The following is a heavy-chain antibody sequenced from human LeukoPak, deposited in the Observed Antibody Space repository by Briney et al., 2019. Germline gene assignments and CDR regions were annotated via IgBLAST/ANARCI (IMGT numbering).Heavy chain of an antibody. CDR3: AREHYFYHMDG. Sequence: GGTLRLSCAASGFTFSSYGMSWVRQAPGKGLEWVSSISTSSSYIYYADSVKGRFTISRHNAKNSLFLQMNSLRAEDTAVYYCAREHYFYHMDGWGEGTTVTVSS. V-gene: IGHV3-21*01. CDR1: GFTFSSYG. CDR2: ISTSSSYI. J-gene: IGHJ6*03.